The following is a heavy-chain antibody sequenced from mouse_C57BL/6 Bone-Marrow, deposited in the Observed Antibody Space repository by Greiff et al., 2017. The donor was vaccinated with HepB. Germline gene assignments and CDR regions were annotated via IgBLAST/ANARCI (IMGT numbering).Heavy chain of an antibody. CDR3: ATYSNYPYYYAMDY. V-gene: IGHV1-74*01. CDR1: GYTFTSYW. J-gene: IGHJ4*01. CDR2: IHPSDSDT. Sequence: QVQLQQPGAELVKPGASVKVSCKASGYTFTSYWMHWVKQRPGQGLEWIGRIHPSDSDTNYNQKFKGKATLTVDKSSSTAYMQLSSLTSEDSAVYYCATYSNYPYYYAMDYWGQGTSVTVSS. D-gene: IGHD2-5*01.